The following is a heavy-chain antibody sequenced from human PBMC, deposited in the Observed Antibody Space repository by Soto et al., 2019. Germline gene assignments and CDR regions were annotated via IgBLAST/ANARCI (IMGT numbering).Heavy chain of an antibody. CDR3: ARDLRVEGYSNLDY. CDR2: ISAYNGNT. V-gene: IGHV1-18*01. Sequence: ASVKVSCKASGYTFTSYGISWVRQAPGQGLEWMGWISAYNGNTHYAQKLQGRVTMTTDTSTSTAYMELRSLRSDDTAVYYCARDLRVEGYSNLDYWGQGTLVTVSS. CDR1: GYTFTSYG. J-gene: IGHJ4*02. D-gene: IGHD4-4*01.